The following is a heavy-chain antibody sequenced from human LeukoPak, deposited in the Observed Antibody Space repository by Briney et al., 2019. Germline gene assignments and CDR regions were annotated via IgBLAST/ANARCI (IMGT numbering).Heavy chain of an antibody. D-gene: IGHD6-19*01. J-gene: IGHJ5*02. CDR2: ICYSGST. Sequence: PSETLSLTCTVSGGSISSCYWSWIRQPPGKGLEWIGYICYSGSTNYNPSLKSRVTISVDAPKNQFSLKLSSVTAADTAVYYCARDRGYSSGWYWFDPWGQGTLVTVSS. CDR3: ARDRGYSSGWYWFDP. CDR1: GGSISSCY. V-gene: IGHV4-59*01.